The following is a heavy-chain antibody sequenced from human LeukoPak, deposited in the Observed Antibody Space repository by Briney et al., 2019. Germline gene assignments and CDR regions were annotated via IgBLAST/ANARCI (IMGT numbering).Heavy chain of an antibody. CDR2: INSDGSST. V-gene: IGHV3-74*01. CDR3: ARDHGSYYFDY. J-gene: IGHJ4*02. Sequence: PGGSLRLSCAASGFTFSSYWMHWVRQAPGKGLVWVSRINSDGSSTSYADSVKGRFTISRDNAKNTLSLQMNSLRAEDTAAYYCARDHGSYYFDYWGQGILVTVSS. D-gene: IGHD3-10*01. CDR1: GFTFSSYW.